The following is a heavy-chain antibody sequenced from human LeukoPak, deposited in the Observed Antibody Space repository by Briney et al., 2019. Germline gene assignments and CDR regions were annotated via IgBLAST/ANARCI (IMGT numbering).Heavy chain of an antibody. J-gene: IGHJ4*02. CDR3: ARNYYDSSGYSNPFDY. V-gene: IGHV1-18*01. CDR2: NSAYNGNT. Sequence: ASVKVSCKASGYTFTSYGISWVRQAPGQGLEWMGWNSAYNGNTNYAQKLQGRVTMTTDTSTSTAYMELRSLRSDDTAVYYCARNYYDSSGYSNPFDYWGQGTLVTVSS. CDR1: GYTFTSYG. D-gene: IGHD3-22*01.